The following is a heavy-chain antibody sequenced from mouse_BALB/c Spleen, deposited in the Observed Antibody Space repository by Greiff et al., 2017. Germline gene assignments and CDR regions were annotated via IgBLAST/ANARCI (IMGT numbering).Heavy chain of an antibody. CDR1: GYTFTSYW. Sequence: QVQLQQPGAELVKPGASVKLSCKASGYTFTSYWMHWVKQRPGQGLEWIGEINPSNGRTNYNEKFKSKATLTVDKSSSTAYMQLSSLTSEDSAVYYCARSCYGYWGQGTTLTVSS. V-gene: IGHV1S81*02. CDR2: INPSNGRT. D-gene: IGHD1-1*01. J-gene: IGHJ2*01. CDR3: ARSCYGY.